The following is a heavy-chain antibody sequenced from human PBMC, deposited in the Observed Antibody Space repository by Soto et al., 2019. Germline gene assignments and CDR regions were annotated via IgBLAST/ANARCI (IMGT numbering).Heavy chain of an antibody. D-gene: IGHD2-2*02. J-gene: IGHJ4*02. V-gene: IGHV3-7*04. Sequence: GGSLRLSCAASGFTFSRFWMSWVRQAPGKGLEWVANIKEDGSEEYYVDSVEGRFTISRDNAKNSLYLQMNSLRAEDTALYYCSGGTYTWGQGTLVTVSS. CDR3: SGGTYT. CDR1: GFTFSRFW. CDR2: IKEDGSEE.